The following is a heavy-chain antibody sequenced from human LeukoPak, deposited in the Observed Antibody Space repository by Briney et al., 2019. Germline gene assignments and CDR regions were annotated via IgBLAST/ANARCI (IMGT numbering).Heavy chain of an antibody. CDR3: AHSFVYGDYRVGPFDY. CDR1: GFSLSTSGVG. J-gene: IGHJ4*02. D-gene: IGHD4-17*01. Sequence: SGPTLVKPTQTLTLTCTFSGFSLSTSGVGVGWIRQPPGKALEWLALIYWDDDKRYSPSLKSRLTITKDTSKNQVVLTMTNMDPVDTATYYCAHSFVYGDYRVGPFDYWGQGTLVTVSS. V-gene: IGHV2-5*02. CDR2: IYWDDDK.